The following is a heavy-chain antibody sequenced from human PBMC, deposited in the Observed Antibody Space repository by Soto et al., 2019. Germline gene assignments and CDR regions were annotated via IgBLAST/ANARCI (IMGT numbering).Heavy chain of an antibody. CDR3: ARASTLAVAGDAFDI. D-gene: IGHD6-19*01. CDR1: GFTFSSYS. J-gene: IGHJ3*02. Sequence: EVQLVESGGGLVKPGGSLRLSCAASGFTFSSYSMNWVRQAPGKGLEWVSSISSSSSYIYYADSVKGRFTISRDNAKNSLYLQMNSLRAEDTAVYYCARASTLAVAGDAFDIWGQGTMVTVSS. V-gene: IGHV3-21*01. CDR2: ISSSSSYI.